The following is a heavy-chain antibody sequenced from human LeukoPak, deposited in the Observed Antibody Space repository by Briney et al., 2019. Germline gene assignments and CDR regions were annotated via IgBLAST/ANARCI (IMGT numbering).Heavy chain of an antibody. D-gene: IGHD2-2*01. Sequence: ASVKVSCKASGYTFTTYHMHWVRQAPGQGLEWMGRINSNSGGTNYAQKFQGRVTMTRDTSIRTAYMELRGLRSDDTAVYYCTIGYCSSTSCYESDAFDIWGQGTMVTVSS. CDR3: TIGYCSSTSCYESDAFDI. J-gene: IGHJ3*02. CDR1: GYTFTTYH. CDR2: INSNSGGT. V-gene: IGHV1-2*02.